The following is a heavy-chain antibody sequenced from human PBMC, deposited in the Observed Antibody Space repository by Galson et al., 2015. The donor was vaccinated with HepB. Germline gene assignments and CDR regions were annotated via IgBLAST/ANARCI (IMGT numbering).Heavy chain of an antibody. CDR2: ISWGGSNT. Sequence: SLRLSCAASGFRFDDYAMHWVRQVPGKGLEWVSLISWGGSNTYYADSVKGRFTISRDNSKNSLYLQMNSLRSDDTAFYYCAKGGGYCGSSICPNNWFDPWGQGTLVTVSS. D-gene: IGHD2-2*01. CDR3: AKGGGYCGSSICPNNWFDP. J-gene: IGHJ5*02. CDR1: GFRFDDYA. V-gene: IGHV3-43*01.